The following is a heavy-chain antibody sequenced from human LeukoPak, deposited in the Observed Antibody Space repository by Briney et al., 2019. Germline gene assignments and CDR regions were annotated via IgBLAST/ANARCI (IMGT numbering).Heavy chain of an antibody. J-gene: IGHJ4*02. V-gene: IGHV1-2*02. D-gene: IGHD4-11*01. CDR1: GYTFTDYY. CDR3: ARALLNPDSRSNSNPD. Sequence: ASVKVSCKASGYTFTDYYMHWVRQAPGQGLEWMGCINPNSGDSKYAQKFQGRVTMTRDTSITTVYMEMNRLRSDDTAVYYCARALLNPDSRSNSNPDWGQGTLVTVSS. CDR2: INPNSGDS.